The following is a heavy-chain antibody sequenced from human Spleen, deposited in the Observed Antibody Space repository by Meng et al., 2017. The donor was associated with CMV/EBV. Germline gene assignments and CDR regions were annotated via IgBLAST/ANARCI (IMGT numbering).Heavy chain of an antibody. CDR2: ISYDGNNK. Sequence: GESLKISCAASGFTFSSYAMHWVRQAPGKGLEWVAVISYDGNNKYYADSVKGRFTISRDNSKNTLYLQMNSLRAEDTAVYYCAREGKGLGPYYFDYWGQGTLVTVSS. CDR1: GFTFSSYA. J-gene: IGHJ4*02. CDR3: AREGKGLGPYYFDY. V-gene: IGHV3-30-3*01. D-gene: IGHD2-15*01.